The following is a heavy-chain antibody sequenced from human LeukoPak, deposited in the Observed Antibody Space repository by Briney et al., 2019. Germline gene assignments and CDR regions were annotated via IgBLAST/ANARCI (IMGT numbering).Heavy chain of an antibody. V-gene: IGHV4-31*03. CDR1: GGSISSSGYY. D-gene: IGHD3-22*01. CDR2: IYYSGST. J-gene: IGHJ3*02. Sequence: SETLSLTCTVSGGSISSSGYYWSWIRQHPGKGLEWIGYIYYSGSTYYNPSLKSRLTISLDTSKNQFSLKLSSVTGADTAVYYCARGLISGYHPFDIWGQGTMVTVSS. CDR3: ARGLISGYHPFDI.